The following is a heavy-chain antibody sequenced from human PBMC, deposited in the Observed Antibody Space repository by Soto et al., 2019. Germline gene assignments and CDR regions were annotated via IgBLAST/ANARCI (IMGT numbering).Heavy chain of an antibody. CDR1: GFTVNNNY. V-gene: IGHV3-66*01. J-gene: IGHJ4*02. CDR3: TSDSSYYGAGRGVLDY. Sequence: EVQLVESGGGLVQPGGSLRLSCAVSGFTVNNNYMSWVRQAPGKGLEWVSVIYSGGNTDYAESVRGRFTVSRDTSKNTLYLKRNSLRAEDTAIYYCTSDSSYYGAGRGVLDYWGQGTPVTVSS. D-gene: IGHD3-10*01. CDR2: IYSGGNT.